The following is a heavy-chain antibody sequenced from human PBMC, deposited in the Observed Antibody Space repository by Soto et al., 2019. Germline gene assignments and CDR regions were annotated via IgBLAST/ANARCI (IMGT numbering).Heavy chain of an antibody. CDR1: GFTFSDHY. Sequence: EVQLVESGGGLVQPGGSLRLSCAASGFTFSDHYMDWVRQAPGKGLEWVGRTRNKANSYTTEYAASVKGRFTISREDSKNSLDLQMNSLKTEDTAVYYCARAEVGATTYWGQGTLVTVSS. V-gene: IGHV3-72*01. CDR2: TRNKANSYTT. J-gene: IGHJ4*02. D-gene: IGHD1-26*01. CDR3: ARAEVGATTY.